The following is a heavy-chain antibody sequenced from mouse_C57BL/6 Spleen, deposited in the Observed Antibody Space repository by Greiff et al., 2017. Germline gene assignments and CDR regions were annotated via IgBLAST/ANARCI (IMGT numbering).Heavy chain of an antibody. D-gene: IGHD1-1*01. J-gene: IGHJ4*01. V-gene: IGHV1-7*01. CDR2: IHPSRGYT. CDR1: GYTFTSYW. Sequence: VQLQESGAELAKPGASVKLSCKASGYTFTSYWLHWVKQRPGQGLERIGYIHPSRGYTMYNQKFNDKATLTADKSSSTAYMQLSSLTYDDSAFYYFARGDYYGIILYYYAMDYWGQGSSVT. CDR3: ARGDYYGIILYYYAMDY.